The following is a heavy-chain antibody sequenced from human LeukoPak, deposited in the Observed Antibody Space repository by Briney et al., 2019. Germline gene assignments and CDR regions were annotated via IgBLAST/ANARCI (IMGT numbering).Heavy chain of an antibody. CDR3: APDSVVVPAAPSWFDP. CDR2: ISGSGGST. J-gene: IGHJ5*02. V-gene: IGHV3-23*01. Sequence: GGSLRLSCTASGATFRTYAIRWVRQAPGKGLEWVSAISGSGGSTYYADSVKGRFTISRDNSENTLYLQMNNLRAEHTAVCCCAPDSVVVPAAPSWFDPWGQGTLVTVSS. CDR1: GATFRTYA. D-gene: IGHD2-2*01.